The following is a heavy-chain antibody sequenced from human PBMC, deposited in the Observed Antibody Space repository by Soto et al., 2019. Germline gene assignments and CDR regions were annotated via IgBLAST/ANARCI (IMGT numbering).Heavy chain of an antibody. Sequence: EVQLVESGGGLVQPGGSLTLSCAASGFNFSSHWMHWVRQAPGKGLVCVSRINTDGSDNTYADSVKGRFTISRDNDKNTLYLLMNGLRAEHTAVYYCVRGDAVTIWPFSSWGQGTLFTVSS. V-gene: IGHV3-74*01. CDR1: GFNFSSHW. J-gene: IGHJ5*02. CDR2: INTDGSDN. D-gene: IGHD5-18*01. CDR3: VRGDAVTIWPFSS.